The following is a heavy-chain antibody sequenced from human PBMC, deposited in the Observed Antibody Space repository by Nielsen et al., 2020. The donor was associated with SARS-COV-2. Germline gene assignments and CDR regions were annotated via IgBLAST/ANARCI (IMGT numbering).Heavy chain of an antibody. CDR1: GYTSTTSC. Sequence: KVSCKASGYTSTTSCIGWVRQMPGKGLEWMGNIYLTDSRTVYSPSFQGLVSISVDKSTSTAYLQWGSLKASDTAMYFCAHWTRSNWFDYWGQGTLVTVSS. J-gene: IGHJ4*02. V-gene: IGHV5-51*01. D-gene: IGHD1-20*01. CDR2: IYLTDSRT. CDR3: AHWTRSNWFDY.